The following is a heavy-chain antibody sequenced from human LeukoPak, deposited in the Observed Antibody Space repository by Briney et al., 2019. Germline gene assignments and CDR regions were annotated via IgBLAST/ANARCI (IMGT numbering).Heavy chain of an antibody. CDR2: IYSGGST. CDR3: ARDQSYGDYGGYSFNY. D-gene: IGHD4-17*01. CDR1: GFTVSSNY. Sequence: GGSLRLSCAASGFTVSSNYMSWVRQAPGKGLEWVSVIYSGGSTYYADSVKGRFTISRDNSKNTLYLQMNSLRAEDTAVYYCARDQSYGDYGGYSFNYWGQGTLVTVSS. V-gene: IGHV3-53*01. J-gene: IGHJ4*02.